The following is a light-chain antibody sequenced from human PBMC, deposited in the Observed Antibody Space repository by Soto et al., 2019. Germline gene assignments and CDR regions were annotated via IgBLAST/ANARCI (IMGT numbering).Light chain of an antibody. Sequence: EVVLTQSPGTLSLSPGDRATLSCGASQSVTSKLAWYQQKPGQAPRLLISGASNRATGIPDRFSGSGSGTDFTLTISRLEPDDFALYFCQQYNNWPPITFGQGTRLEIK. V-gene: IGKV3-20*01. CDR1: QSVTSK. CDR3: QQYNNWPPIT. J-gene: IGKJ5*01. CDR2: GAS.